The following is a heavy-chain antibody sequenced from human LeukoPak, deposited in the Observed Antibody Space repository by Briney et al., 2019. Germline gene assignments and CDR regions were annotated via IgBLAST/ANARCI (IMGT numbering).Heavy chain of an antibody. CDR2: IYYSGST. D-gene: IGHD3-22*01. CDR3: ARGPIRTYYYDSSGYPSSSEYFQH. CDR1: GGSISSYY. Sequence: SETLPLTCTVSGGSISSYYWSWIRQPPGKGLEWIGYIYYSGSTNYNPSLKSRVTISVDTSKNQFSLKLSSVTAADTAVYYCARGPIRTYYYDSSGYPSSSEYFQHWGQGTLVTVSS. V-gene: IGHV4-59*08. J-gene: IGHJ1*01.